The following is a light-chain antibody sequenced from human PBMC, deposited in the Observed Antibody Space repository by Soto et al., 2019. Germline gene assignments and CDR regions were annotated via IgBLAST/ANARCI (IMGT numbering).Light chain of an antibody. J-gene: IGKJ4*01. V-gene: IGKV1-5*03. CDR1: RDIGTW. CDR2: RAS. CDR3: HRHETYPLA. Sequence: TQMTQSPSTLSASVGDSVSITCRASRDIGTWLAWFQQKPGRAPNLLIYRASTLARGVPSRFSGSGSGTEFTLTISSLHPDDFATYYCHRHETYPLAFGGGTKVDI.